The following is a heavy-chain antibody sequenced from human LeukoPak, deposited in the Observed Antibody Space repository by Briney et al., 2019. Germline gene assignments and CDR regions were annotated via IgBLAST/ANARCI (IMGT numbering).Heavy chain of an antibody. CDR3: AKDVDGYSSGWLFDY. J-gene: IGHJ4*02. CDR2: ISWNSGSI. V-gene: IGHV3-9*01. Sequence: GGSLRLSCAASGFTVSSNYMSWVRQAPGKGLEWVSGISWNSGSIGYADSVKGRFTISRDNAKNSLYLQMNSLRAEDTALYYCAKDVDGYSSGWLFDYWGQGTLVTVSS. CDR1: GFTVSSNY. D-gene: IGHD6-19*01.